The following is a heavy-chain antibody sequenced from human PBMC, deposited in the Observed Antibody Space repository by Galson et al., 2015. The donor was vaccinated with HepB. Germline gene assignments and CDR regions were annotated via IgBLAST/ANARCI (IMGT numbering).Heavy chain of an antibody. D-gene: IGHD6-19*01. V-gene: IGHV4-59*01. J-gene: IGHJ6*02. CDR2: IHYSGIS. Sequence: SETLSLTCTVSGASITNYYWTWVRQPPGKGLEWIGNIHYSGISHYNPSLKSRVTMSVATSKSQFSLNLTSISAADTAVYYCARAGAVAGKLDFYYGMDLWGLGTTVMVSS. CDR3: ARAGAVAGKLDFYYGMDL. CDR1: GASITNYY.